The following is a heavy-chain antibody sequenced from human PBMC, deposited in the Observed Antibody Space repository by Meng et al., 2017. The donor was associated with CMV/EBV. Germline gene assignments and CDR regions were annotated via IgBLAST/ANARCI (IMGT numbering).Heavy chain of an antibody. Sequence: SETLSLTCAVYGGSFSGYYWSWIRQPPGKGLEWIGYIYYSVSTNYNPSLKIRVTIPVDTSKNQFSLKLTSVTAADTAVYYCARRTSRRAFDIWGQGTMVTVSS. J-gene: IGHJ3*02. V-gene: IGHV4-59*01. CDR1: GGSFSGYY. CDR2: IYYSVST. CDR3: ARRTSRRAFDI. D-gene: IGHD2-2*01.